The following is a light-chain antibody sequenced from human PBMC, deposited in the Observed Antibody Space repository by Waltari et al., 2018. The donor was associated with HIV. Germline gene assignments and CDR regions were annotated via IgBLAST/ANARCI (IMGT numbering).Light chain of an antibody. CDR2: GNS. J-gene: IGLJ3*02. CDR3: QSYDSSLSGSV. Sequence: QSVLTQPPSVSGAPGQRVTIPCPGSSSNIGAGYDVHWYQQLPGTAPKLLIYGNSNRPSGVPDRFSGSKSGTSASLAITGLQAEDEADYYCQSYDSSLSGSVFGGGTKLTV. CDR1: SSNIGAGYD. V-gene: IGLV1-40*01.